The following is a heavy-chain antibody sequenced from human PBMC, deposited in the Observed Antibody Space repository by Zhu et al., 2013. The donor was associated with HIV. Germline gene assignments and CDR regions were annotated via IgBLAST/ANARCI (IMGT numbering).Heavy chain of an antibody. D-gene: IGHD3-22*01. Sequence: QVQLVQSGAEVKKPGSSVKVSCKASGGTFSNYTITWVRQAPGQGPEWMGGIIPIFDTANYAQKFQGRVTITADESTSTAYMELSSLRSEDTAVYYCARDHNSGYYSYFDYWGQGTLVTVSS. CDR3: ARDHNSGYYSYFDY. V-gene: IGHV1-69*01. J-gene: IGHJ4*02. CDR1: GGTFSNYT. CDR2: IIPIFDTA.